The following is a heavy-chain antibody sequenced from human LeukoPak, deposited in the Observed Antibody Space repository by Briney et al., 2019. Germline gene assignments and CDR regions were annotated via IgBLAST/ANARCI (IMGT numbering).Heavy chain of an antibody. J-gene: IGHJ4*02. V-gene: IGHV1-2*06. CDR1: GYTFNRYY. CDR2: INPNSGGT. Sequence: ASVKAYCKXSGYTFNRYYMHCVLQAPGQGLKSRGRINPNSGGTNYAQKFHLTVTMTRVTPISTAHLQLTGLRSDGTALHHVARGYFYDFFYLDYWGQGTLLTVSS. D-gene: IGHD3-3*01. CDR3: ARGYFYDFFYLDY.